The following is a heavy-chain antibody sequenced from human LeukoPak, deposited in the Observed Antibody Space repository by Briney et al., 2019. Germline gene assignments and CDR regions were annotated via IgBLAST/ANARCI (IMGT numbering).Heavy chain of an antibody. J-gene: IGHJ4*02. V-gene: IGHV3-13*05. CDR1: GFTFSYYD. CDR2: VGTAGNP. D-gene: IGHD1-26*01. Sequence: PGGSLRLSCAASGFTFSYYDMHWVRQATGKGLEWVSGVGTAGNPYYVGSVKGRFTISRDNTKNSFYLQMNSLRAGDTAVYYCTGGSFFDYWGQGTLVTVSS. CDR3: TGGSFFDY.